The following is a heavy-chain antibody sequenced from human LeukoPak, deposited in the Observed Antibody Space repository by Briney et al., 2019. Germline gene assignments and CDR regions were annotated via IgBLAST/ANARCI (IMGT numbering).Heavy chain of an antibody. CDR2: FSTSSSHI. CDR3: ARAFSRYFDWLLSHFDY. V-gene: IGHV3-21*01. D-gene: IGHD3-9*01. CDR1: GFTFSSNS. J-gene: IGHJ4*02. Sequence: GGSLRLSCAASGFTFSSNSMNWVRQAPGKGLEWVSYFSTSSSHIYYADSVKGRFTISRDNSKNTLYLQMNSLRAEDTAVYYCARAFSRYFDWLLSHFDYWGQGTLVTVSS.